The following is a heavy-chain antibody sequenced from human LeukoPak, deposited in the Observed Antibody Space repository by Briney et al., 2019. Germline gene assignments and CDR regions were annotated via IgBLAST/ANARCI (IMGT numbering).Heavy chain of an antibody. CDR1: GYTFTGYY. CDR3: ARDHNDYVWGSYRAPFDY. V-gene: IGHV1-2*02. Sequence: GASVKVSCKASGYTFTGYYMHWVRQAPGQGLEWMGWINPTSGGTKYAQKFQGRVTMTRDTSISTAYMELSRLRSDDTAVYYCARDHNDYVWGSYRAPFDYWGQGTLVTVSS. CDR2: INPTSGGT. J-gene: IGHJ4*02. D-gene: IGHD3-16*02.